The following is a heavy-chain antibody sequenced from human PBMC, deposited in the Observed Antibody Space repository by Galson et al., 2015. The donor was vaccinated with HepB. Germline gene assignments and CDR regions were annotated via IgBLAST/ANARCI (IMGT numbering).Heavy chain of an antibody. CDR2: ISYDGSNK. V-gene: IGHV3-30-3*01. Sequence: SLRLSCAASGFTFSSYAMHWVRQAPGKGLEWVAVISYDGSNKYYADSVKGRFTISRDNSKNTLYLQMNSLRAEDTAVYYCARTGSVGATMLNYYMDVWGKGTTVTVSS. CDR1: GFTFSSYA. D-gene: IGHD1-26*01. CDR3: ARTGSVGATMLNYYMDV. J-gene: IGHJ6*03.